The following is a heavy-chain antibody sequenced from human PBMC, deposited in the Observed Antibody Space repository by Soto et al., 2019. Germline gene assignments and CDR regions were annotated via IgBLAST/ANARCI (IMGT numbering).Heavy chain of an antibody. CDR1: GDSVSSNSAA. D-gene: IGHD1-7*01. J-gene: IGHJ6*02. CDR3: ARDLYELELLSSRYYGMDV. V-gene: IGHV6-1*01. CDR2: TYYRSRWYN. Sequence: SQTLSLTCVISGDSVSSNSAAWNWIRQSPSRGLEWLGRTYYRSRWYNDYAVSVRSRITVNADTSKNQFSLQLNSVTPEDTAVYYCARDLYELELLSSRYYGMDVWGQGTTVTVSS.